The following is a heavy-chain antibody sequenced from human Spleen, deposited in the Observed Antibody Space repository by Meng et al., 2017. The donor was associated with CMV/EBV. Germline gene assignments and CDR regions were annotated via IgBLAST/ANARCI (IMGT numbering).Heavy chain of an antibody. V-gene: IGHV1-46*01. CDR2: INPSGGST. J-gene: IGHJ5*02. Sequence: YTFTSYYMHWVRQAHGQGLEWMGIINPSGGSTSYAQKFQGRVTMTRDTSTSTVYMELSSLRSEDTAVYYCARGGCSGGSCYPNWFDPWGQGTLVTVSS. D-gene: IGHD2-15*01. CDR3: ARGGCSGGSCYPNWFDP. CDR1: YTFTSYY.